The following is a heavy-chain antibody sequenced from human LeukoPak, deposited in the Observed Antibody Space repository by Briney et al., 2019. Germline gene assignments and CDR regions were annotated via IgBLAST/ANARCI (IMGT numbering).Heavy chain of an antibody. CDR3: ARVWGSGYNSDC. D-gene: IGHD5-24*01. CDR2: IYHTGST. J-gene: IGHJ4*02. CDR1: GFSISSNYH. Sequence: PSETLSLTCTVSGFSISSNYHWGWIRQPPGKGLEWIGSIYHTGSTYYNPSLKSRVTLSIDTSKNQFSLKLRSVTAADTAVYYCARVWGSGYNSDCWGQGTLVTVSS. V-gene: IGHV4-38-2*02.